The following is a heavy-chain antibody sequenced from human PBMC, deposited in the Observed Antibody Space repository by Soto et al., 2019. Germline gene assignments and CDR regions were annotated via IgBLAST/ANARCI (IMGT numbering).Heavy chain of an antibody. Sequence: GESLKISXKGSGYSFTSYWIGWVRQMPGKGLEWMGIIYPGDSDTRYSPSFQGQVTISADKSISTAYLQWSSLKASDTAMYYCARHRGYYYDSSGYYPDGMDVWGQGTTVTVSS. V-gene: IGHV5-51*01. CDR3: ARHRGYYYDSSGYYPDGMDV. CDR2: IYPGDSDT. D-gene: IGHD3-22*01. J-gene: IGHJ6*02. CDR1: GYSFTSYW.